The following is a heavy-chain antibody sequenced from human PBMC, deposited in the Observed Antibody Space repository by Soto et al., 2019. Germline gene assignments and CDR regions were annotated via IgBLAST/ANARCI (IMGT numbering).Heavy chain of an antibody. V-gene: IGHV3-15*07. CDR2: IKSKTDGGTT. CDR1: GFTFSNAW. CDR3: TSPYDFWSGYGMDV. Sequence: EVQLVESGGGLVKPGGSLRLSCAASGFTFSNAWMNWVRQAPGKGLEWVGRIKSKTDGGTTDYAAPVKGRFTISRDDSKNTLYLQMNSLKTEDTAVYYCTSPYDFWSGYGMDVWGPGTTVTVSS. D-gene: IGHD3-3*01. J-gene: IGHJ6*02.